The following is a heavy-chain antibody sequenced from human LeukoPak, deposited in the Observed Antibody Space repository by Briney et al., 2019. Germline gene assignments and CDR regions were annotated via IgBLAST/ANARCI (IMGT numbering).Heavy chain of an antibody. D-gene: IGHD3-10*01. CDR2: ISGSGGST. CDR3: AKDTSPEVWFGELLFHY. J-gene: IGHJ4*02. V-gene: IGHV3-23*01. Sequence: PGRSLRLSCAASGFTFSSYAMHWVRQAPGKGLEWVSAISGSGGSTYYADSVKGRFTISRDNSKNTLYLQMNSLRAEDTAVYYCAKDTSPEVWFGELLFHYWGQGTLVTVSS. CDR1: GFTFSSYA.